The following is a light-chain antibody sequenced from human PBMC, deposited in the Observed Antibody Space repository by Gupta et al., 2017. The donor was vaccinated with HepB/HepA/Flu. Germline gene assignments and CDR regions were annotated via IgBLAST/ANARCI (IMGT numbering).Light chain of an antibody. V-gene: IGKV3-15*01. Sequence: EIVMTQSPATLSVSPGERATLSCRASQSVSSNLAWYQQKPGQAPRLLIYGASSRATGIPARFSGSGSGTEFTLTISSLQSEDFAVYYCQQYNNWGTFGQGTRLEMK. CDR3: QQYNNWGT. CDR2: GAS. J-gene: IGKJ5*01. CDR1: QSVSSN.